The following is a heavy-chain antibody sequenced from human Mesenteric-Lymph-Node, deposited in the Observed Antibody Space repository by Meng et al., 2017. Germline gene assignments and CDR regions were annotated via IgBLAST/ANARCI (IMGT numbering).Heavy chain of an antibody. Sequence: GESLKISCAASGFTFSTYEMNWVRQAPGKGLEWVSYISSSGSTIYYADSVKGRFTISRHNSKNTLYLQMNSLRAEDTAVYYCAKGSKLLWFGEFLYYFDYWGQGTLVTVSS. CDR3: AKGSKLLWFGEFLYYFDY. CDR1: GFTFSTYE. D-gene: IGHD3-10*01. CDR2: ISSSGSTI. J-gene: IGHJ4*02. V-gene: IGHV3-48*03.